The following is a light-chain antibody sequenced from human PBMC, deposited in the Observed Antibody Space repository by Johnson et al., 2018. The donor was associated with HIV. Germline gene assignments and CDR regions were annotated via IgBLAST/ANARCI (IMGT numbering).Light chain of an antibody. CDR1: RSNLGNNY. CDR2: DNN. J-gene: IGLJ1*01. V-gene: IGLV1-51*01. Sequence: PPSVSAAPGQKVPISCSGRRSNLGNNYVSWYQQLPGTAPKLLIYDNNKRPSGIPDRFSGSKSGTSATLGITGLQTGDEADYYCGTWDSSLSALFGTGTKVTVL. CDR3: GTWDSSLSAL.